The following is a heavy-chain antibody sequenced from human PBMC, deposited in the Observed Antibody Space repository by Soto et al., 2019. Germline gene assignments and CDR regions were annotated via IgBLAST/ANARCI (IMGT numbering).Heavy chain of an antibody. CDR2: TYYRSKWYN. CDR1: GDSVSSNSAA. CDR3: ARESVNTSASELYSLGMDV. Sequence: SQTLSLTCAISGDSVSSNSAAWNWIRQSPSRGLEWLGRTYYRSKWYNDYAVSVKSRITINPDTSKNQFSLQLNSVTPEDTAVYYCARESVNTSASELYSLGMDVWGQGTSVTVSS. J-gene: IGHJ6*02. V-gene: IGHV6-1*01. D-gene: IGHD2-15*01.